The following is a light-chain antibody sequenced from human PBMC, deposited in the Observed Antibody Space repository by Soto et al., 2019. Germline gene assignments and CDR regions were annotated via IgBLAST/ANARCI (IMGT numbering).Light chain of an antibody. CDR3: QQRISWPWT. CDR2: DAS. Sequence: ENVLTHSPGPLSLSPCERATLSFSASQSVTSSYLAWYQLKPGQAPRLLIYDASNRATGVPARFRGSGSATDFTLTINSLEPEDCAVYYCQQRISWPWTFGQGTKVDIK. V-gene: IGKV3-11*01. CDR1: QSVTSSY. J-gene: IGKJ1*01.